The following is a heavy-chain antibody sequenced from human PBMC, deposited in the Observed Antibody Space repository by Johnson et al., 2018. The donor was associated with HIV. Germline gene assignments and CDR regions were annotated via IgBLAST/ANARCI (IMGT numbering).Heavy chain of an antibody. CDR1: GFTFSSYA. CDR2: ISYDGSKK. CDR3: AKIRTSGTGDAFDI. V-gene: IGHV3-30*18. D-gene: IGHD1-14*01. Sequence: QVQLVESRGVLVQPGGSLRLSCAASGFTFSSYAMHWVRQAPGKGLEWVAVISYDGSKKYYPDSVKGRFTISRDNSKNTLYLQMDSLRAEDTAVYYCAKIRTSGTGDAFDIWGQGTMVTVSS. J-gene: IGHJ3*02.